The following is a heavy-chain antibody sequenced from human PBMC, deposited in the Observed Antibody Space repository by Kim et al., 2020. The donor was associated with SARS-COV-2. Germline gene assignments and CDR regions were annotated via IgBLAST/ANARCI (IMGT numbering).Heavy chain of an antibody. CDR3: AGMIGYYYAVDV. CDR2: IDAKTGNP. J-gene: IGHJ6*02. Sequence: ASVKVSCKTSGYMFTGYVINWVRQAPGQGLEWLGWIDAKTGNPTYAQGFTGRFVFSLDTSVRTTYLQISNLKAEDTAVYYCAGMIGYYYAVDVWGQGTTVIVSS. V-gene: IGHV7-4-1*02. D-gene: IGHD3-22*01. CDR1: GYMFTGYV.